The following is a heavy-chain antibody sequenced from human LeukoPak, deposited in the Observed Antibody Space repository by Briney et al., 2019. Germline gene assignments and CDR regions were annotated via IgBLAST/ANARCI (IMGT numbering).Heavy chain of an antibody. CDR2: ISWNSGSI. V-gene: IGHV3-9*01. CDR3: AKDTSGYGNWGAFDI. D-gene: IGHD5-12*01. J-gene: IGHJ3*02. Sequence: GRSLRLSCAASGFTFDDYAMHWVRQAPGKGLEWVSGISWNSGSIGYADSVKGRFTISRDNAKNSLYLQMNSLRAEDTALYYCAKDTSGYGNWGAFDIWGQGTMVTVYS. CDR1: GFTFDDYA.